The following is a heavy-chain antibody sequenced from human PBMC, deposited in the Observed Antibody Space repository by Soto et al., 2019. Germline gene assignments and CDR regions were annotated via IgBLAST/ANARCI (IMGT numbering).Heavy chain of an antibody. CDR3: AKITVRPHYFDY. D-gene: IGHD3-16*01. CDR2: ISGSGGST. J-gene: IGHJ4*02. Sequence: EVQLLESGGGLVQSGGSLRLSCAASGFTFSSYAMSWVRQAPGQGLEWVSAISGSGGSTYFADSVKGRFTISRDNSKNTLYLQMNSLRAEDTAVYYCAKITVRPHYFDYWGQGTLVTVSS. CDR1: GFTFSSYA. V-gene: IGHV3-23*01.